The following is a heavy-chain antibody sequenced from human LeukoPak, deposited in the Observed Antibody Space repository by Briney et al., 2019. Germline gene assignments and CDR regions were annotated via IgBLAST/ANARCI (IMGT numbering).Heavy chain of an antibody. CDR2: INHSGST. CDR1: GGPFSGYY. V-gene: IGHV4-34*01. Sequence: SETLSLTCAVYGGPFSGYYWSWIRQPPGKGLEWIGEINHSGSTNYNPSLKSRVTISVDTSKNQFSLKLSSVTAADTAVYYCARGSRIAVRLDYWGQGTLVTVSS. J-gene: IGHJ4*02. D-gene: IGHD6-19*01. CDR3: ARGSRIAVRLDY.